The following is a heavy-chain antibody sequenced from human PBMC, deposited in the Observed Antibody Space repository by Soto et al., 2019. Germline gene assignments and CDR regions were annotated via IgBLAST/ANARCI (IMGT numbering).Heavy chain of an antibody. CDR3: AREAERTRAAGPRGMPRYFDY. Sequence: PGESLKISCSGSGYSFISYWISWVRQMPGQGLEWMGKIDPTNSNTDYSPSFQGHVTISADKSISTAYLQWSSLKASDTAMYYCAREAERTRAAGPRGMPRYFDYWGHGTLVTVSS. D-gene: IGHD3-16*01. CDR2: IDPTNSNT. V-gene: IGHV5-10-1*01. J-gene: IGHJ4*01. CDR1: GYSFISYW.